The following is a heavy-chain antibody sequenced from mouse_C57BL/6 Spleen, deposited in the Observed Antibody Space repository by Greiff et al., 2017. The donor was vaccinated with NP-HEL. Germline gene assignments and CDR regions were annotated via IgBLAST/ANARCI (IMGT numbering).Heavy chain of an antibody. Sequence: QVQLKQSGTELVKPGASVKLSCKASGYTFTSYWMHWVKQRPGQGLEWIGNINPSNGGTNYNEKFKSKATLTVDKSSSTAYMQLSILTSEDSAVYYCARGVYYDYDDWYFDVWGTGTTVTVAS. CDR3: ARGVYYDYDDWYFDV. CDR1: GYTFTSYW. CDR2: INPSNGGT. J-gene: IGHJ1*03. D-gene: IGHD2-4*01. V-gene: IGHV1-53*01.